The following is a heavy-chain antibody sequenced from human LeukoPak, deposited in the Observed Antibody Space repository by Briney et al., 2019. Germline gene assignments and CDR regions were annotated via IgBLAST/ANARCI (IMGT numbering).Heavy chain of an antibody. CDR3: AKDRDDYVWGSYLGAFDI. CDR2: ITSSSTYT. CDR1: GFSFSSYN. J-gene: IGHJ3*02. V-gene: IGHV3-21*04. Sequence: PGGSLRLSCAASGFSFSSYNMNWVRQTPGKGLEWVSSITSSSTYTFYADSVKGRFTISRDNARNSLYLQMNSLRAEDTAVFYCAKDRDDYVWGSYLGAFDIWGQGTMVTVSS. D-gene: IGHD3-16*01.